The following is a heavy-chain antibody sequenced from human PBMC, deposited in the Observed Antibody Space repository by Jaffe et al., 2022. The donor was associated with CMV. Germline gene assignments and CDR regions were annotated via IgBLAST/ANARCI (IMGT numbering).Heavy chain of an antibody. CDR1: GFTFSGSA. V-gene: IGHV3-73*02. J-gene: IGHJ6*02. CDR3: TAGWFGVYYYGMDV. CDR2: IRSKANSYAT. D-gene: IGHD3-10*01. Sequence: EVQLVESGGGLVQPGGSLKLSCAASGFTFSGSAMHWVRQASGKGLEWVGRIRSKANSYATAYAASVKGRFTISRDDSKNTAYLQMNSLKTEDTAVYYCTAGWFGVYYYGMDVWGQGTTVTVSS.